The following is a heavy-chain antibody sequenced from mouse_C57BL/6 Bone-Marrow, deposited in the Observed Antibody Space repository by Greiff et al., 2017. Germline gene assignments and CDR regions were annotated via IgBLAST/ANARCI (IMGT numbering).Heavy chain of an antibody. J-gene: IGHJ3*01. CDR3: TRRGDGYDGAWFAY. CDR2: IEPETGGT. D-gene: IGHD2-2*01. Sequence: QVQLKQSGAELVRPGASVTLSCKASGYTFTDYEMHWVKQTPVHGLEWIGAIEPETGGTAYNQKFKGKAILTADKSSSTAYMELRSLTSEDSAVYYCTRRGDGYDGAWFAYWGQGTLVTVSA. V-gene: IGHV1-15*01. CDR1: GYTFTDYE.